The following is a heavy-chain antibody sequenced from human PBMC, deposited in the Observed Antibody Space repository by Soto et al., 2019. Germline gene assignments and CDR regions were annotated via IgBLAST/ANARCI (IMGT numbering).Heavy chain of an antibody. Sequence: QVQLVQSGAEVKKPGASVKVSCKASGYTFTSYYMHWVRQAPGQGLEWMGIINPSGGSTSYAQKFQGRVNMTRDTSTSTVYMELSSLRSEDTAVYYCARGRAMVRGVIIGGWFDPWGQGTLVTVSS. CDR3: ARGRAMVRGVIIGGWFDP. V-gene: IGHV1-46*03. CDR1: GYTFTSYY. CDR2: INPSGGST. D-gene: IGHD3-10*01. J-gene: IGHJ5*02.